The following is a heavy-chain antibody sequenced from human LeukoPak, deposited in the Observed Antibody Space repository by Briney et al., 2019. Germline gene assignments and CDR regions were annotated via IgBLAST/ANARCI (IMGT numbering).Heavy chain of an antibody. D-gene: IGHD6-13*01. CDR3: ARGRSESPIAAAGIPFDY. J-gene: IGHJ4*02. CDR2: ISYDGSNK. V-gene: IGHV3-30*01. CDR1: GFTFSSYA. Sequence: GRSLRLSCAASGFTFSSYAMHWVRQAPGKGLEWVAVISYDGSNKYYADSVKGRFTISRDNSKNTLYLQMNSLRAEDTAVYYCARGRSESPIAAAGIPFDYWGQGTLVTVSS.